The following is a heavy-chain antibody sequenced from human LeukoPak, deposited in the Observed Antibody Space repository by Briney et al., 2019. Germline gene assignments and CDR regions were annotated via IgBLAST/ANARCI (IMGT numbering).Heavy chain of an antibody. CDR2: ISAYNGNT. D-gene: IGHD1-14*01. V-gene: IGHV1-18*01. CDR3: ATVARKQQVIYYYYGMEV. Sequence: ASVKVSCKASGYTFTSYGISWVRQAPGQGLEWMGWISAYNGNTNYAQKLQDRVTMTEDTSTDTAYMELSSLRSEDTAVYYCATVARKQQVIYYYYGMEVWGQGTTVTVSS. CDR1: GYTFTSYG. J-gene: IGHJ6*02.